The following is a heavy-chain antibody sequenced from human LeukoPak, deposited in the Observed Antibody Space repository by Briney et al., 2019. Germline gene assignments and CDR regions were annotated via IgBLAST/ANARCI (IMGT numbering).Heavy chain of an antibody. V-gene: IGHV3-23*01. CDR1: GFIFSTYA. J-gene: IGHJ6*03. Sequence: GGSLRLSCAASGFIFSTYAMSWVRQAPGKGLEWVSGISGSGDSTYYADSVKGRFTISRDNSKNTLYLQVNNLRAEDTAVYYCAKGGNDYYYMDVWGKGTTVTVSS. CDR3: AKGGNDYYYMDV. CDR2: ISGSGDST. D-gene: IGHD4-23*01.